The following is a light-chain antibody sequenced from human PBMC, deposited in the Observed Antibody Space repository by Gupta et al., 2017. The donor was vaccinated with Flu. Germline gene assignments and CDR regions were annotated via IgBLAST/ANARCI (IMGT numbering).Light chain of an antibody. J-gene: IGLJ1*01. V-gene: IGLV2-14*01. CDR3: SSDTSSSTYV. CDR2: EVN. CDR1: SSDVGGYNS. Sequence: QSALTQPASVSGSPGQSITISCTGTSSDVGGYNSVSWYQQHPGKAPKLMIYEVNNRPSGVSNRFSGSKSGDTASLTISGRQPEDEADYYCSSDTSSSTYVFGPGTKVTVL.